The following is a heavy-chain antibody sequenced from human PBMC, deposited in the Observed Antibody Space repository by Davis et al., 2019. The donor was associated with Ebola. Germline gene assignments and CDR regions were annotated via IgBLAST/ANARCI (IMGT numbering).Heavy chain of an antibody. Sequence: GESLKISCVGSGFTFTTYAMHWVRQAPGTGLEWVSLISYDGNKKFYTDSVKGRFTISRDNSENMLFLQMDSLRVEDTAVYYCAKSKSLGPRGAFDSWGQGTLVTVSS. CDR3: AKSKSLGPRGAFDS. CDR1: GFTFTTYA. D-gene: IGHD7-27*01. J-gene: IGHJ4*02. CDR2: ISYDGNKK. V-gene: IGHV3-30-3*02.